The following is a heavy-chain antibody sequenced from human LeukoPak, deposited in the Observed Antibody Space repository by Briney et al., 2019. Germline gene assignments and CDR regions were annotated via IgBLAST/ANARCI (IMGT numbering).Heavy chain of an antibody. V-gene: IGHV4-39*02. CDR3: AREVVPAASFDY. J-gene: IGHJ4*02. CDR2: IYYSGST. D-gene: IGHD2-2*01. CDR1: GGSISSSSYY. Sequence: KPSETLSLTCTVSGGSISSSSYYGGWIRQPPGKGLEWIGSIYYSGSTYYNPSLKSRVTISVDTSKNQFSLKLSSVTAADTAVYYCAREVVPAASFDYWGQGTLVTVSS.